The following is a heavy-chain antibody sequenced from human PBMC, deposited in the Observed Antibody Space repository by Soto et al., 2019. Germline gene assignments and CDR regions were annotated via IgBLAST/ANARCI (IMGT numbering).Heavy chain of an antibody. D-gene: IGHD6-6*01. V-gene: IGHV1-69*13. CDR1: GGTLSSYA. CDR2: IIPIFGTA. CDR3: ARRATSYSSSFYYGMDV. J-gene: IGHJ6*02. Sequence: SVKVSCKASGGTLSSYAISWVRQAPGQGLEWMGGIIPIFGTANYAQKFQGRVTITADESTSTAYMELSSLRSEDTAVYYCARRATSYSSSFYYGMDVWGQGTTVTVSS.